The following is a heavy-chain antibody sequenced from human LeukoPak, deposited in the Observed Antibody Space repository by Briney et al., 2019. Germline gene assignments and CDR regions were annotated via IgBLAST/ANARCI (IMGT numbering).Heavy chain of an antibody. J-gene: IGHJ4*02. D-gene: IGHD3-16*01. CDR3: VREKGGFGFVL. CDR1: VYNFGLYS. V-gene: IGHV3-21*05. Sequence: GGSLRLSCAGSVYNFGLYSMDWVRQAPGKGLEWVAYVSAGSTCIFYAASVKGRFSISRDNAQKTLYLQMNSLRAEDTAIYYCVREKGGFGFVLWGRGTLVTVSS. CDR2: VSAGSTCI.